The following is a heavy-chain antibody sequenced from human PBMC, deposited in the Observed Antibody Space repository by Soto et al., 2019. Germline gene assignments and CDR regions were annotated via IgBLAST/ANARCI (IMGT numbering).Heavy chain of an antibody. D-gene: IGHD3-3*01. CDR3: AKDLYYDFWSGYSGYYYYGMDV. J-gene: IGHJ6*02. V-gene: IGHV3-9*01. CDR1: GFTFDDYA. Sequence: DVQLVESGGGLVQPSRSLRLSCAASGFTFDDYAMHWVRQAPGKGLEWVSGISWNSGSIGYADSVKGRFTISRDNAKNSLYLQMNSLRAEDTALYYCAKDLYYDFWSGYSGYYYYGMDVWGQGTTVTVSS. CDR2: ISWNSGSI.